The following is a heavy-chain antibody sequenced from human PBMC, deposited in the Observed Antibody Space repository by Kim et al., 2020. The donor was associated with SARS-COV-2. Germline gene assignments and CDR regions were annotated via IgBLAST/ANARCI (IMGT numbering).Heavy chain of an antibody. CDR2: ISGSGGST. V-gene: IGHV3-23*01. Sequence: GGSLRLSCAASGFTFSSYAMSWVRQAPGKGLEWVTAISGSGGSTYYADSVKGRFTISRDNSKNTLYLQMNSLSAEDTAVYYCAKSYGSGSYYTHFDYWGQGTLVTVYS. CDR1: GFTFSSYA. J-gene: IGHJ4*02. CDR3: AKSYGSGSYYTHFDY. D-gene: IGHD3-10*01.